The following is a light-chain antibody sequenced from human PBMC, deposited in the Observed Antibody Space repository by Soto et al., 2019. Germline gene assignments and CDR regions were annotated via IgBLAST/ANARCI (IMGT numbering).Light chain of an antibody. Sequence: DIQMTQSPSSLSASVGDRVTITCQASQDISNYLNWYQQKPGQAPKLLIYTASSLQSGVPSRFSGSGSGTDFTLTINGLQPEDFATYYCQQAASFPITFGQGTRLEI. V-gene: IGKV1-12*01. CDR1: QDISNY. J-gene: IGKJ5*01. CDR3: QQAASFPIT. CDR2: TAS.